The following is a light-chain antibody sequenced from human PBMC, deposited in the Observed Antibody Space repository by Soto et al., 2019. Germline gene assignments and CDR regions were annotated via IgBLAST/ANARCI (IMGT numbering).Light chain of an antibody. CDR3: QQRSNWPPYT. J-gene: IGKJ2*01. CDR1: QSVSSY. Sequence: EIVLTQSPATLSLSPGERATLSCRASQSVSSYLAWYQQKPGQAPRLLIHDASNRATGIPARFSGSGSGTDFTLTISSLEPEDFAVYYCQQRSNWPPYTFCQGTKLEIK. CDR2: DAS. V-gene: IGKV3-11*01.